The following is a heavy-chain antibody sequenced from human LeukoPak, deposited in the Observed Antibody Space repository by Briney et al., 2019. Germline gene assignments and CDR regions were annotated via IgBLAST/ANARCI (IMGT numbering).Heavy chain of an antibody. D-gene: IGHD3-3*01. CDR1: GGSFSGYY. J-gene: IGHJ4*02. V-gene: IGHV4-34*01. CDR3: AREKTTVGRTIWSGYLRTNYFDY. CDR2: INHSGST. Sequence: PSETLSLTCAVYGGSFSGYYWSWIRQPPGKGLEWIGEINHSGSTNYNPSLKSRVTISVDTSKNQFSLKLSSVTAADTAVYYCAREKTTVGRTIWSGYLRTNYFDYWGQGTLVTVSP.